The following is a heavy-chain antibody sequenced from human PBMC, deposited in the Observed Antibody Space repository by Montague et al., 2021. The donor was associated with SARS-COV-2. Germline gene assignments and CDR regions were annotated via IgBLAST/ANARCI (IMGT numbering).Heavy chain of an antibody. CDR2: PFHRTEKNY. D-gene: IGHD7-27*01. V-gene: IGHV6-1*01. CDR1: GDSVAGLGRG. Sequence: CAISGDSVAGLGRGWEEHTPELQTHVQFVGRPFHRTEKNYHYADSVKSRITIDPDTSKNQVSLQLRSVTPEDTAVYFCARVRHLGRGMGVWGQGTTVTVSS. J-gene: IGHJ6*02. CDR3: ARVRHLGRGMGV.